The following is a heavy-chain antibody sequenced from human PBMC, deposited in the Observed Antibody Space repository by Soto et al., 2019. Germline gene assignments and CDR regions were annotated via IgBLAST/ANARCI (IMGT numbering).Heavy chain of an antibody. CDR1: GGTFSSYA. Sequence: ASVKVSCKASGGTFSSYAISWVRQAPGQGLEWMGGIIPIFGTANYAQKFQGRVTITADESTSTAYMELSSLRSEDTAVYYCARGRGYSYGRTELPPIYYYYGMDVWGQGTTVTVSS. V-gene: IGHV1-69*13. D-gene: IGHD5-18*01. CDR2: IIPIFGTA. J-gene: IGHJ6*02. CDR3: ARGRGYSYGRTELPPIYYYYGMDV.